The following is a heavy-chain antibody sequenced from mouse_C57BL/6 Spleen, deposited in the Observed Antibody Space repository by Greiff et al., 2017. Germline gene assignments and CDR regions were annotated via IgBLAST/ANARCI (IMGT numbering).Heavy chain of an antibody. Sequence: EVKLQESGPGLVKPSQSLSLTCSVTGYSITSGYYWNWIRQFPGNKLEWMGYISYDGSNNYNPSLKNRISITRDTSKNQFFLKLNSVTTEDTATDYCARGDYLFDYWGQGTTLTVSS. V-gene: IGHV3-6*01. D-gene: IGHD2-4*01. CDR1: GYSITSGYY. CDR2: ISYDGSN. CDR3: ARGDYLFDY. J-gene: IGHJ2*01.